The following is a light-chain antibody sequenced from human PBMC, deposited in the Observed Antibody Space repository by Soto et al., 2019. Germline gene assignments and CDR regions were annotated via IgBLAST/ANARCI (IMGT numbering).Light chain of an antibody. V-gene: IGKV3D-15*01. Sequence: EMVVTQSPATLSVSPGERAALSCRASQSVSSNLAWYQQKPGQAPRLLIYAASTRATGIPARFSGSGSGTDFNLTITSLQSEDSAVYYCQQYYHWPRTFGQGIKVDIK. CDR1: QSVSSN. CDR3: QQYYHWPRT. CDR2: AAS. J-gene: IGKJ1*01.